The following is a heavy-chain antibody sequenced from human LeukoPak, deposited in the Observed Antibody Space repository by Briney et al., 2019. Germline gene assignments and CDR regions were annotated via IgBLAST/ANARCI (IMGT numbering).Heavy chain of an antibody. CDR1: GYTFTSYG. D-gene: IGHD5-18*01. Sequence: ASVKVSCKASGYTFTSYGISWVRQAPGQGPEWMGWISAYNGNTNYAQKLQGRVTMTTDTSTSTAYMELRSLRSDDTAVYYCARERYSYREHPKLFDYWGQGTLVTVSS. CDR3: ARERYSYREHPKLFDY. V-gene: IGHV1-18*01. J-gene: IGHJ4*02. CDR2: ISAYNGNT.